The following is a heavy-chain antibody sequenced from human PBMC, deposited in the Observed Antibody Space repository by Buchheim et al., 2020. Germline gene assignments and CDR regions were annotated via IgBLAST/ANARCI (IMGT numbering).Heavy chain of an antibody. V-gene: IGHV4-39*01. Sequence: QLQLQESGPGLVKPSETLSLTCTVSGGSISSSSYYWGWIRQPPGKGLEWIGSIYYSGSTYYNPSLKSRVTISVDTSKNQFSLKLSSVTAADTAVYYCARPPVAAAGGYGVDVWGQGTT. CDR1: GGSISSSSYY. J-gene: IGHJ6*02. CDR2: IYYSGST. D-gene: IGHD6-13*01. CDR3: ARPPVAAAGGYGVDV.